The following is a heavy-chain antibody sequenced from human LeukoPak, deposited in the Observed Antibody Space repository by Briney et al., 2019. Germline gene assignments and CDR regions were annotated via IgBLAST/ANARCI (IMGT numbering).Heavy chain of an antibody. CDR1: GYSFTSYW. J-gene: IGHJ5*02. Sequence: GESLKISCKGSGYSFTSYWIGWVRQMPGKGLEWMGIIYPGDSDTRYSPSFQGQVTISADKSISTAYLQWSSLKASDTAMYYCARLMGYCSSTSCHSGWWFAPWGQGTLVTVSS. CDR2: IYPGDSDT. V-gene: IGHV5-51*01. D-gene: IGHD2-2*01. CDR3: ARLMGYCSSTSCHSGWWFAP.